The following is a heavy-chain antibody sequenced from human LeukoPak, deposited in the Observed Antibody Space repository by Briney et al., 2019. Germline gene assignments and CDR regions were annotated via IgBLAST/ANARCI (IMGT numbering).Heavy chain of an antibody. V-gene: IGHV4-4*07. CDR2: IYTSGST. CDR3: ARDGRITMVRGVTDGMDV. D-gene: IGHD3-10*01. CDR1: GGSISSYY. J-gene: IGHJ6*02. Sequence: SETLSLTCTVSGGSISSYYWSWIRQPAGKGLEWIGRIYTSGSTNYNPSLKSRVTMSVDTSKNRFSLKLSSVTAADTAVYYCARDGRITMVRGVTDGMDVWGQGTTVTVSS.